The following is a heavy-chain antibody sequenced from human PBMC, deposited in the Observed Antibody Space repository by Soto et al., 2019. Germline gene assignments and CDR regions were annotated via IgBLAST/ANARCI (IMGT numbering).Heavy chain of an antibody. V-gene: IGHV3-9*01. D-gene: IGHD4-17*01. CDR3: AKDMNGGDYGYYYYMDV. CDR2: ISWNSGSI. CDR1: GFTFDDYA. J-gene: IGHJ6*03. Sequence: EVQLVESGGGLVQPGRSLRLSCAASGFTFDDYAMHWVRQAPGKGLEWVSGISWNSGSIGYADSVKGRFTISRDNAKNSLYLTMNSLRAEDTALYYCAKDMNGGDYGYYYYMDVWGTGTTVTVSS.